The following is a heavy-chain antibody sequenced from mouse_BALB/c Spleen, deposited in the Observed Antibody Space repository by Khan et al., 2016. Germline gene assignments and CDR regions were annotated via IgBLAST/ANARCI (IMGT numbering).Heavy chain of an antibody. CDR1: GFNIKDTY. Sequence: VQLQESGAELVKPGASLKFSCTASGFNIKDTYMHWVKQRSEQGLEWIGRNKPANGNTKYDPNFKGKVTITADTSTNTAYVQLKRLTSEDTAAFYCGRAGYDYDVGLADWGQGTLVTVSA. CDR2: NKPANGNT. J-gene: IGHJ3*01. V-gene: IGHV14-3*02. CDR3: GRAGYDYDVGLAD. D-gene: IGHD2-4*01.